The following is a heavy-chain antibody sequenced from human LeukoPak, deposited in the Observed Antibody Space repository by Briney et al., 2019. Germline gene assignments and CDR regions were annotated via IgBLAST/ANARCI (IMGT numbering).Heavy chain of an antibody. CDR3: ARNRGDPSYFDY. Sequence: TGGSLRLSCTAAGFTFNGYSMNWVRQAPGKGLEWVSSISTSSSYIYYADSVKGRFTISRNNPKNSLYLQMNSLRAEDTAVYYCARNRGDPSYFDYWGQGTLVTVSS. V-gene: IGHV3-21*01. J-gene: IGHJ4*02. D-gene: IGHD4-17*01. CDR1: GFTFNGYS. CDR2: ISTSSSYI.